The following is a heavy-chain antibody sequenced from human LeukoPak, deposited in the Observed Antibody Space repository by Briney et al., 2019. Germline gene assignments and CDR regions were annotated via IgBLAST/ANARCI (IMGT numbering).Heavy chain of an antibody. V-gene: IGHV4-59*01. Sequence: PSETLSLTCTVSGGSISSYYWSWIRQPPGKGLEWIGYIYYSGDTNYNPSFKSRVTISVDTSKNQFSLKLSSVTAADTAVYYCARCSKAGIAAAGSPYYCYGMDVWGQGTTVTVSS. CDR2: IYYSGDT. D-gene: IGHD6-13*01. CDR1: GGSISSYY. J-gene: IGHJ6*02. CDR3: ARCSKAGIAAAGSPYYCYGMDV.